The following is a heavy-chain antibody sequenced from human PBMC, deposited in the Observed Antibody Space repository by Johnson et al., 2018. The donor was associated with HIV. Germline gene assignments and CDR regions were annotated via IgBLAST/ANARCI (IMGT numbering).Heavy chain of an antibody. Sequence: VQLVESGGGVVRPGGSLRLSCAASGFTFDDYGMSWVRQAPGKGLEWVSGINWNGDNTGYGDSVKGRFTISRDNSKNTLYLQMNSLRAEDTAVYYCLIRDAFDIWGQGTMVTVSS. V-gene: IGHV3-20*04. CDR3: LIRDAFDI. CDR2: INWNGDNT. CDR1: GFTFDDYG. J-gene: IGHJ3*02. D-gene: IGHD2-8*01.